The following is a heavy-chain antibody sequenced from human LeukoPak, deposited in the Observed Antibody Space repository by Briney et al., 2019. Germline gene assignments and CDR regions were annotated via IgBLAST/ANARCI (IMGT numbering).Heavy chain of an antibody. D-gene: IGHD3-9*01. V-gene: IGHV1-69*05. Sequence: SVKVSCKASGGTFSSYAISWVRQAPGQGLEWMGGIIPIFGTANYAQKFQGRVTITTDESTSTAYMELSSLRSEDTAVYYCARGDLKALEHGLRYFDWLPYYFDYWGQGTLVTVSS. CDR3: ARGDLKALEHGLRYFDWLPYYFDY. CDR2: IIPIFGTA. J-gene: IGHJ4*02. CDR1: GGTFSSYA.